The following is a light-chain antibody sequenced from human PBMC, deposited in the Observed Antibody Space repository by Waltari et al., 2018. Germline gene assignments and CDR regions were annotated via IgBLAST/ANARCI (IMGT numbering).Light chain of an antibody. V-gene: IGKV2-28*01. Sequence: DIVMNQSPLSLPVTPGEPASISCRSSQSLLHSNGYNYLDWCLQKPGQSPQLLIYLGSNRASGVPDRFSGSGSGTDFTLKISRVDAEDVGVYYCMQSLQALWTFGQGTKVEIK. J-gene: IGKJ1*01. CDR2: LGS. CDR1: QSLLHSNGYNY. CDR3: MQSLQALWT.